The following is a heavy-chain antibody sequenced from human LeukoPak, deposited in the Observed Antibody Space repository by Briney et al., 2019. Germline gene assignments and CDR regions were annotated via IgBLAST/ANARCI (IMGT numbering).Heavy chain of an antibody. CDR1: GFTSIAYA. CDR2: ISYDGSNK. D-gene: IGHD3-9*01. CDR3: AKLTENDAFDI. J-gene: IGHJ3*02. V-gene: IGHV3-30*18. Sequence: GGSLRLSCVGSGFTSIAYALTWARQAPGKGLEWVAVISYDGSNKYYADSVKGRFTISRDNSKNTLYLQMNSLRAEDTAVYYCAKLTENDAFDIWGQGTMVTVSS.